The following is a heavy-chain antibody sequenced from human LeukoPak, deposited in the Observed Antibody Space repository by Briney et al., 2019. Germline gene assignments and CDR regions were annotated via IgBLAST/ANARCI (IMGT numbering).Heavy chain of an antibody. V-gene: IGHV3-11*01. J-gene: IGHJ4*02. Sequence: GESLRLSCAASGFTFSDYYMTWIRQAPGKGLEWISYIGTSAGTIYYADSVKGRFTISRDNAKNSLYLQMNSLRAEDTAVYYCARDAIDSSGFDFDYWGQGTLVTVPS. CDR2: IGTSAGTI. CDR3: ARDAIDSSGFDFDY. CDR1: GFTFSDYY. D-gene: IGHD3-22*01.